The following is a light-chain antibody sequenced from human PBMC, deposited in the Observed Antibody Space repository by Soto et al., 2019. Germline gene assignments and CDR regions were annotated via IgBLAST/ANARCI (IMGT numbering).Light chain of an antibody. Sequence: DIVMTQSPATLSVSPGQRVTLSCRASQSVSSNLAWYQQKPGQAPRLLIFAASTMATGIPARFSGSGSRTEFTLTNSSLQSEDLGIYYCQHDNSWPPLTFGGGTKVEIK. J-gene: IGKJ4*01. CDR3: QHDNSWPPLT. CDR1: QSVSSN. CDR2: AAS. V-gene: IGKV3-15*01.